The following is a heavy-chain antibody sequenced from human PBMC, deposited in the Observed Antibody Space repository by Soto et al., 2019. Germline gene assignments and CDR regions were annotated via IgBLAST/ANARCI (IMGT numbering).Heavy chain of an antibody. V-gene: IGHV3-73*01. CDR3: TRRIGGDSDY. D-gene: IGHD4-17*01. CDR1: GFTFSGAA. Sequence: GSLSLSCAGSGFTFSGAAMHWVRQASGKGLEWVGRIRSKANSYATAYAASVKGRFTISRDDSKNTAYLQMNSLKTEDTAVYYCTRRIGGDSDYWGQGTLVTVSS. J-gene: IGHJ4*02. CDR2: IRSKANSYAT.